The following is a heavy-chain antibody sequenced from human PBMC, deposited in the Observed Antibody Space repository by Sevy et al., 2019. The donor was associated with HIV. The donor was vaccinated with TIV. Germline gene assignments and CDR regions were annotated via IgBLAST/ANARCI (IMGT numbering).Heavy chain of an antibody. J-gene: IGHJ6*03. CDR1: GYTFTSYG. D-gene: IGHD3-3*01. CDR3: ASTRFLEWLLDDYYYYMDV. Sequence: ASVKVSCKASGYTFTSYGISWVRQAPGQGLEWMGWISAYNGNTNYVQKLQGRVTMTTDTSTSTAYMELRSLRSDDTAVYYCASTRFLEWLLDDYYYYMDVWGKGTTVTVSS. CDR2: ISAYNGNT. V-gene: IGHV1-18*04.